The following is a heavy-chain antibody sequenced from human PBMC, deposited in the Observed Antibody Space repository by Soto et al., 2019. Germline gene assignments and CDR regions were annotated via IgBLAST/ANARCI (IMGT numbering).Heavy chain of an antibody. Sequence: QVQLQESGPGLVKPSGTLSLTCAVSGGSISSSNWWSWVRQPPGKGLEWIGEIYHSGSTNYNPSLKSRVTISVEKSKNQFSLKLSSVTAADTAVYYCARDYGIAAAADPYYYYGMDVWGQGTTVTVSS. D-gene: IGHD6-13*01. CDR1: GGSISSSNW. V-gene: IGHV4-4*02. J-gene: IGHJ6*02. CDR3: ARDYGIAAAADPYYYYGMDV. CDR2: IYHSGST.